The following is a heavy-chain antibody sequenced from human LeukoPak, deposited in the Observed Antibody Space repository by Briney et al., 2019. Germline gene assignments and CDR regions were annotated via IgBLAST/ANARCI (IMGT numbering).Heavy chain of an antibody. V-gene: IGHV3-23*01. Sequence: GGSLRLSCAVSGFAFGSEAMSWVRQSPARGLEWDASISPGGGTTYYADSVKGRFSISRDNSRSTLYLQLSSLKIEDTAVYYCAKDTSESYYSSHSEYFDYWGQGTLVTVSS. CDR3: AKDTSESYYSSHSEYFDY. CDR1: GFAFGSEA. CDR2: ISPGGGTT. D-gene: IGHD2-21*01. J-gene: IGHJ4*02.